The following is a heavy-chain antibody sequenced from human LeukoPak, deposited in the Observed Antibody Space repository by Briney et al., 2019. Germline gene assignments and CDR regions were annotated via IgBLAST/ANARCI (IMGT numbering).Heavy chain of an antibody. D-gene: IGHD2-15*01. Sequence: KSGGSLRLSRAASGFTFSYDWMTWVRQAPGKGLEWVGRIKSKTDGGTTDYAAPVKGRFIISRDDSKNTLYLQMNSLKTEDTAVYYCSTVRYCSGGSCVGGMDVWGQGTTVTVSS. V-gene: IGHV3-15*01. CDR3: STVRYCSGGSCVGGMDV. CDR1: GFTFSYDW. CDR2: IKSKTDGGTT. J-gene: IGHJ6*02.